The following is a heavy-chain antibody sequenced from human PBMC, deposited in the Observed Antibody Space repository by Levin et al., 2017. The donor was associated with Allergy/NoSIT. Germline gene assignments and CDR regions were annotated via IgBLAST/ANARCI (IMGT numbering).Heavy chain of an antibody. J-gene: IGHJ4*02. CDR2: INHSGST. Sequence: SETLSLTCAVYGGSFSGYYWSWIRQPPGKGLEWIGEINHSGSTNYNPSLKSRVTISVDTSKNQFSLKLSSVTAADTAVYYCARRGIAVAGTSPDYWGQGTLVTVSS. CDR1: GGSFSGYY. V-gene: IGHV4-34*01. CDR3: ARRGIAVAGTSPDY. D-gene: IGHD6-19*01.